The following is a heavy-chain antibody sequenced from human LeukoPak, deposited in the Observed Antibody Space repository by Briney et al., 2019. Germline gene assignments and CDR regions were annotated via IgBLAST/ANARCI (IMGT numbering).Heavy chain of an antibody. J-gene: IGHJ4*02. CDR3: ARDGNYYDSSGPADY. CDR2: INSDGIST. Sequence: GGSLRLSCAASRFTFSRYWMHWVRRAPGKGLVWVSRINSDGISTSYADSVKGRFTISRDNAKNTLYLQMNSLRAEDTAVYYCARDGNYYDSSGPADYWGQGTLVTVSS. CDR1: RFTFSRYW. D-gene: IGHD3-22*01. V-gene: IGHV3-74*01.